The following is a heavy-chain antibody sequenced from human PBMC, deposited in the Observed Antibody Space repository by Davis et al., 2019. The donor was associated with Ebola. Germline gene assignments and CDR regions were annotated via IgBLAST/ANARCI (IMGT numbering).Heavy chain of an antibody. Sequence: HSQTLSLTCAISGDSVSSAGWNWIRQSPSRGLEWLGRTYYNSKWYNDYAVSVKSRITINPDTSKNQFSLQLNPVIPEDTALYYCARGWFRAGMDVWGEGTTVTVSS. CDR1: GDSVSSAG. D-gene: IGHD3-10*01. CDR3: ARGWFRAGMDV. V-gene: IGHV6-1*01. CDR2: TYYNSKWYN. J-gene: IGHJ6*04.